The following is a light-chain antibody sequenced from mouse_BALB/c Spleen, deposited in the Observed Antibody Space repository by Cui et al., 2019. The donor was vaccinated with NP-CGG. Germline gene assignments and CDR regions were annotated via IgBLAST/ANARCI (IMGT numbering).Light chain of an antibody. J-gene: IGLJ1*01. CDR2: GTN. V-gene: IGLV1*01. CDR1: TGAVTTSNY. CDR3: ALWYSNHWV. Sequence: QAVVPQEQALTTSPGETVTLTCGSSTGAVTTSNYANWVQEKPDHLFTGLIGGTNNRAPGVPARFSGSLIGDKAALTITGAQTEDEAIYFCALWYSNHWVFGGGTKLTVL.